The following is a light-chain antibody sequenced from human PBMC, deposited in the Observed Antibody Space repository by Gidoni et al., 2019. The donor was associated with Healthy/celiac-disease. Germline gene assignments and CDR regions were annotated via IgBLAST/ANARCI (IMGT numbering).Light chain of an antibody. V-gene: IGKV3-20*01. CDR3: QQYGSTPKT. CDR2: GAS. J-gene: IGKJ1*01. CDR1: QSVSSSY. Sequence: ELVLTQSPGTLSLSPGARAPLSCRASQSVSSSYLAWYQQKPGQAPRLLIYGASSRATGLPDRFSGSGSGTDFTLTISRLEPEDFAVYYCQQYGSTPKTFGQXTKVEIK.